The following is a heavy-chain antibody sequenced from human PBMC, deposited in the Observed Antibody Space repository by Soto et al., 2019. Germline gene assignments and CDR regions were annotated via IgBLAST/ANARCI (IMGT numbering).Heavy chain of an antibody. J-gene: IGHJ4*02. CDR2: ISAYNGNT. Sequence: ASVKVSCKASGYTFTSYGISWVRQAPGQGLEWMGWISAYNGNTNYAQKLQGRVTMTTDTSTSTAYMELRSLRSDDTAVYYCARDLRGYCSGGSCYPSDYWGQGTLVTVSS. CDR3: ARDLRGYCSGGSCYPSDY. D-gene: IGHD2-15*01. CDR1: GYTFTSYG. V-gene: IGHV1-18*01.